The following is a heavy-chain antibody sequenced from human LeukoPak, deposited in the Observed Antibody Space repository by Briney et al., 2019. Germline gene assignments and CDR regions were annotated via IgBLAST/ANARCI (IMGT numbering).Heavy chain of an antibody. CDR1: GFTFSSYG. Sequence: GGSLRLSCAASGFTFSSYGMHWVRQAPGKGLEWAAFIRYDGSNKYYADSVKGRFTISRDNSKNTLYLQMNSLRAEDTAVYYCAKDRGYYDSSGYYLYWGQGTLVTVSS. CDR3: AKDRGYYDSSGYYLY. J-gene: IGHJ4*02. V-gene: IGHV3-30*02. D-gene: IGHD3-22*01. CDR2: IRYDGSNK.